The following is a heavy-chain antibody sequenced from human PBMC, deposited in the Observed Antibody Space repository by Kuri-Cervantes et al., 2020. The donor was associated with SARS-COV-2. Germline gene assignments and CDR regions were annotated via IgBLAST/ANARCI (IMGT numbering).Heavy chain of an antibody. V-gene: IGHV1-69*13. CDR1: GGTFSSYA. Sequence: SVKVSCKASGGTFSSYAISWVRQAPGQGLEWMGGIIPFFGTANYAQKFQGRVTITADDSTSTAYMELSSLRSEDTAVYYGARSGYCTNGACYDGWFDPWGQGTLVTVSS. CDR3: ARSGYCTNGACYDGWFDP. CDR2: IIPFFGTA. D-gene: IGHD2-8*01. J-gene: IGHJ5*02.